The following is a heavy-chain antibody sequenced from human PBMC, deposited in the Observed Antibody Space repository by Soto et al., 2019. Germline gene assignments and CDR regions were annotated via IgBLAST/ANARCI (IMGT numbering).Heavy chain of an antibody. Sequence: SETLSLTCTVSGGSIRSDGYYWSWIRQHPGKGLEWIGYIYYSGSTYYNPSLKSRVSISADTSNNQFSLKLTSVTAADTAVYYCAGGSSKSWFDPWGQGTLVTVSS. J-gene: IGHJ5*02. V-gene: IGHV4-31*03. CDR1: GGSIRSDGYY. CDR2: IYYSGST. D-gene: IGHD6-6*01. CDR3: AGGSSKSWFDP.